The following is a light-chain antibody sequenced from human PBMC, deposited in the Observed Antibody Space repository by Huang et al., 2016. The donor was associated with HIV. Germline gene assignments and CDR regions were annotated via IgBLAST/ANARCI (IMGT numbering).Light chain of an antibody. J-gene: IGKJ3*01. Sequence: EIVLTQSPATLSVSPGERATLSGRASQSVSGSLAWYQQKPGQAPRLLSYGASTRATGVPARFSGSGSGTEFTLTISSLQSEDFAVYYYQQYNNFYTFGPGTRVDIK. CDR1: QSVSGS. CDR3: QQYNNFYT. V-gene: IGKV3-15*01. CDR2: GAS.